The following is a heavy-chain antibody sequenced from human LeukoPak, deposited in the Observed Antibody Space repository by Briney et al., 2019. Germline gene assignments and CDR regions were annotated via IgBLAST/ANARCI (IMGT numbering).Heavy chain of an antibody. CDR1: GGSISSYY. Sequence: SETLSLTCTVSGGSISSYYWSWIRQPPGQGLEWIGYISDSGSTNYNPFLKSRVTISGDTPGNQVSLKLSSVTAADTPVYYCARKISYISVFDYWGQGTLVTVSS. D-gene: IGHD2-15*01. CDR2: ISDSGST. J-gene: IGHJ4*02. V-gene: IGHV4-59*01. CDR3: ARKISYISVFDY.